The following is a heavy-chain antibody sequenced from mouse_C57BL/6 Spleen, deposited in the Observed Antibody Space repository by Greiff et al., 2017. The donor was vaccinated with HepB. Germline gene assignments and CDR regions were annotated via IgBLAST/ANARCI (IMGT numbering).Heavy chain of an antibody. CDR1: GYTFTSYW. CDR3: ARYRSLYWYFDV. J-gene: IGHJ1*03. V-gene: IGHV1-69*01. D-gene: IGHD6-1*01. CDR2: IDPSDSYT. Sequence: QVQLKQPGAELVMPGASVKLSCKASGYTFTSYWMHWVKQRPGQGLEWIGEIDPSDSYTNYNQKFKGKSTLTVDKSSSTAYMQLSSLTSEDSAVYYCARYRSLYWYFDVWGTGTTVTVSS.